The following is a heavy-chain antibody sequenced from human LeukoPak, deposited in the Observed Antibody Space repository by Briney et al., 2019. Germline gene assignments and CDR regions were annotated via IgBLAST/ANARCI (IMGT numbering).Heavy chain of an antibody. J-gene: IGHJ4*02. CDR1: GFTFSSYS. Sequence: GGSLRLSCAASGFTFSSYSMNWVRQAPGKGLEWVSYISSSSSTIYYADSVKGRFTISRDNAKNSLYLQMNSLRAEDTAVYYCARVAARQHWGQGTLVTVSS. CDR2: ISSSSSTI. CDR3: ARVAARQH. D-gene: IGHD6-13*01. V-gene: IGHV3-48*04.